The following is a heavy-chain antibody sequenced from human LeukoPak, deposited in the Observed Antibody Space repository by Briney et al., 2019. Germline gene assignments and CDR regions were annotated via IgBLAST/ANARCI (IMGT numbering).Heavy chain of an antibody. J-gene: IGHJ5*02. CDR1: GGSFSGYY. D-gene: IGHD3-16*01. V-gene: IGHV4-34*01. Sequence: SETLSLTCAVYGGSFSGYYWSWIRQPPGKRLEWIGEINHSGSTNYNPSLKSRVTISVDTSKNQFSLKLSSVTAADTAVYYCARGLLWGPNWFDPWGQGTLVTVSS. CDR3: ARGLLWGPNWFDP. CDR2: INHSGST.